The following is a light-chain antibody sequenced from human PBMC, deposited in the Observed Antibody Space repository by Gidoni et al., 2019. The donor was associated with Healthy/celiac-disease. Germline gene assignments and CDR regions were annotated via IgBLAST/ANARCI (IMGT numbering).Light chain of an antibody. J-gene: IGKJ2*01. V-gene: IGKV3-15*01. Sequence: EIVMTQSPATLSVSPGERATLSCRASQSVSSNLAWYQQKPGQAPRLLIYSASTRATGIPASFSGSGSGTEFTLTISSLQSEDFAVYYCQQYNNWPPMYTFGQGTKLEIK. CDR2: SAS. CDR3: QQYNNWPPMYT. CDR1: QSVSSN.